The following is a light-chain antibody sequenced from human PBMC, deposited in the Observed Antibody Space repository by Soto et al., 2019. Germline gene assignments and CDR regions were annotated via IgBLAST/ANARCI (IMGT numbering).Light chain of an antibody. CDR2: AAS. J-gene: IGKJ4*01. V-gene: IGKV1-9*01. CDR1: QGISSY. Sequence: IQLTQSPSSLSASVGDRVTITCRASQGISSYLAWYQQKPGKAPKVLIYAASTLQSEDPSRFSGSGSGTDFTLTISSLQPQDFATYYCLQLKSYPLTFGGGTKV. CDR3: LQLKSYPLT.